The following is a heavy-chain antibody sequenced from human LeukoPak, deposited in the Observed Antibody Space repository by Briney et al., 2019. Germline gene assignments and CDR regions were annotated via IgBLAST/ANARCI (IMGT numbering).Heavy chain of an antibody. J-gene: IGHJ4*02. CDR3: AKDRISSSYFYFDY. CDR1: GFTFSSYA. D-gene: IGHD6-6*01. Sequence: GGSLRLSCAASGFTFSSYAMSWVRQAPGKGLEWVSAISGSGGSTYYADSVKGRFTISRDNSKNTLYLQMNSLRPEDTAVYYCAKDRISSSYFYFDYWGQGTLVTVSS. CDR2: ISGSGGST. V-gene: IGHV3-23*01.